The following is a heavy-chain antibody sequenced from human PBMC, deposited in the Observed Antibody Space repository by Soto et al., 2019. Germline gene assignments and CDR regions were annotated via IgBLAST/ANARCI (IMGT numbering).Heavy chain of an antibody. Sequence: QVQLQESGPGLVKPSETLSLTCTVSGGSISSYYWSWIRQPPGKGLEWIGYIYYSGSTNYNPSLKSRVTISVDTSKNKFSLKLSSVTAADTAVYYCARVQGYCSGGSCYSLSLDYWGQGTLVTVSS. CDR3: ARVQGYCSGGSCYSLSLDY. J-gene: IGHJ4*02. D-gene: IGHD2-15*01. V-gene: IGHV4-59*01. CDR2: IYYSGST. CDR1: GGSISSYY.